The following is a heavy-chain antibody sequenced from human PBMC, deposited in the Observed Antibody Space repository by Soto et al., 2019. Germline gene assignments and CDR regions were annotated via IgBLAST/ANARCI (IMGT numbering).Heavy chain of an antibody. CDR3: ARALLGAFSRSHCSSTSCYRFGMDV. D-gene: IGHD2-2*01. Sequence: PSQTLSLTCAISGDSVSSNSAAWNWIRQSPSRGLEWLGRTYYRSKWYNDYAVSVKSRITINPDTSKSQFSLQLNSVTPEDTAVYYCARALLGAFSRSHCSSTSCYRFGMDVWGQGTTVTVSS. CDR1: GDSVSSNSAA. V-gene: IGHV6-1*01. CDR2: TYYRSKWYN. J-gene: IGHJ6*02.